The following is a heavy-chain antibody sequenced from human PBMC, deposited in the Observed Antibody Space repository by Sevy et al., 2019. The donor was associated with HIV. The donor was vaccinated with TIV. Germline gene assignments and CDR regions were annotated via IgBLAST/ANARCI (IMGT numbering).Heavy chain of an antibody. V-gene: IGHV3-21*01. CDR2: INGNRRYL. Sequence: GGSLRLSCSASGFSFSAFTMNWVRQAPGKGLEGVASINGNRRYLYYAESVRGRFTISRDNAQNAVYLQMNSLRAEDTAGYFCARVGATTGALTHWGQGTLVTVSS. D-gene: IGHD1-26*01. CDR3: ARVGATTGALTH. J-gene: IGHJ4*02. CDR1: GFSFSAFT.